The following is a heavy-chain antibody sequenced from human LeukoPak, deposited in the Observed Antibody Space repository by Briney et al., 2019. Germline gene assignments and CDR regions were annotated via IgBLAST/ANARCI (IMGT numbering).Heavy chain of an antibody. J-gene: IGHJ4*02. Sequence: SETLSLTCTVSGGSISSYYWSWIRQPPGKGLEWIGYIYSSGSTNYNPSLKSRLTISVDASKNQFSLKLTSVTAADTAVYYCARGHLRGYSGYDFDYWGQGTLVTVSS. CDR2: IYSSGST. CDR1: GGSISSYY. CDR3: ARGHLRGYSGYDFDY. D-gene: IGHD5-12*01. V-gene: IGHV4-59*08.